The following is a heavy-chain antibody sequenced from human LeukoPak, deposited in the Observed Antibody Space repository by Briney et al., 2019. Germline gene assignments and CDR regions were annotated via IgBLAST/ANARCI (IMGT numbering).Heavy chain of an antibody. CDR2: INPNTGGT. V-gene: IGHV1-2*06. Sequence: ASVKVSCKASGYTFTGYYIHWVRQAPGQGLEWMGRINPNTGGTDYAQKFRGRVTMTRDTSITTAYMELSRLTSDDTAIYYCAKVPPSITAAGNWLGPWGQGALVTVSS. D-gene: IGHD6-13*01. J-gene: IGHJ5*02. CDR1: GYTFTGYY. CDR3: AKVPPSITAAGNWLGP.